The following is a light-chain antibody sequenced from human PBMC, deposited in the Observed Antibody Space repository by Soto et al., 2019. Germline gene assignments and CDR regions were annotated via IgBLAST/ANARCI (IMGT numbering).Light chain of an antibody. CDR1: QDISNF. Sequence: DIQMTQSPISLSASIGDRVTVTCRASQDISNFLNWYQQKPGKALKLLIYAASNLQSGVPSRFSGSGSGTDFTLTINNLQPEDFATYYCQQSYSTPRTFCQGTKMEIK. J-gene: IGKJ1*01. V-gene: IGKV1-39*01. CDR2: AAS. CDR3: QQSYSTPRT.